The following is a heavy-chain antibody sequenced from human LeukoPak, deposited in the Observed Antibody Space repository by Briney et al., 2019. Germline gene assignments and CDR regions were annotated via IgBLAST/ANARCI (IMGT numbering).Heavy chain of an antibody. J-gene: IGHJ4*02. CDR3: ARVGYSYGYGFDY. CDR1: GFTFSSYS. V-gene: IGHV3-21*01. Sequence: GRSLRLSCAASGFTFSSYSMNWVRQAPGKGLEWVSSISSSSSYIYYADSVKGRFTISRDNAKNSLYLQMNSLRAEDTAVYYCARVGYSYGYGFDYWGQGTLVTVSS. CDR2: ISSSSSYI. D-gene: IGHD5-18*01.